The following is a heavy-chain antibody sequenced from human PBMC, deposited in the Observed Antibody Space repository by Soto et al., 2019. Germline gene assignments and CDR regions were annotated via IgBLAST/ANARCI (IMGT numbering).Heavy chain of an antibody. J-gene: IGHJ2*01. CDR3: ARPDFRDRWYFDL. CDR2: IIPALGTA. Sequence: QDQLVQSGAEVKKPGSSVKVSCKASRGTFSSHTISGVRQAPGQGLEWMGRIIPALGTATYAQKFQGRVTMTADESATTVYMELNSLRSETTAVYYCARPDFRDRWYFDLWGRGTRVTVSS. V-gene: IGHV1-69*08. CDR1: RGTFSSHT. D-gene: IGHD4-17*01.